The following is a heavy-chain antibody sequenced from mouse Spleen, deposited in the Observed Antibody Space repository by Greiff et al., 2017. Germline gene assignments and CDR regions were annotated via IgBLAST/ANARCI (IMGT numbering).Heavy chain of an antibody. CDR2: IWSGGST. J-gene: IGHJ1*03. CDR3: ARNSLYDGYPWYFDV. D-gene: IGHD2-3*01. CDR1: GFSLTSYG. V-gene: IGHV2-2*01. Sequence: QVQLKQSGPGLVQPSQSLSITCTVSGFSLTSYGVHWVRQSPGKGLEWLGVIWSGGSTDYNAAFISSLSISKDNSKSQVFFKMNSLQADDTAIYYCARNSLYDGYPWYFDVWGTGTTVTVSS.